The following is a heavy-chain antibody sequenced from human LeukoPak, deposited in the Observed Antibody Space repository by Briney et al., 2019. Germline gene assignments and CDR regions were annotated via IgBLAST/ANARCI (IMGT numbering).Heavy chain of an antibody. Sequence: GGSLRLSCAASGFTFSSYGMHWVRQAPGKGLEWVAVIWYDGSNKYYADSVKGRFTISRDNSKNTLYLQMNSLRAEDTAVYYCARGIYGDYAYYFDYWGQGTLVTVSS. D-gene: IGHD4-17*01. CDR2: IWYDGSNK. CDR3: ARGIYGDYAYYFDY. CDR1: GFTFSSYG. V-gene: IGHV3-33*08. J-gene: IGHJ4*02.